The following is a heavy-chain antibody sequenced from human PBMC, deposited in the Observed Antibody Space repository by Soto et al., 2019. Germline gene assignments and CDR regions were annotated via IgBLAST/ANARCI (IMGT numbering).Heavy chain of an antibody. J-gene: IGHJ6*02. V-gene: IGHV3-23*01. CDR2: ISGSGSPT. D-gene: IGHD2-15*01. Sequence: EVQLLESGGGLGQPGGSLRLSCAASGFSFSSYAMTWVRQAPGRGLEWVSAISGSGSPTYYADSVTGRFAISRDNYKNPLYLQMSSLRADDPAVYYCTRDMSGGTYNYYYGMDVWGQGTTVTVSS. CDR3: TRDMSGGTYNYYYGMDV. CDR1: GFSFSSYA.